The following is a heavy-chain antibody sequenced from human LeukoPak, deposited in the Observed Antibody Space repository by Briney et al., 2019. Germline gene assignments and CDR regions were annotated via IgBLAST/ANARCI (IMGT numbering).Heavy chain of an antibody. V-gene: IGHV4-38-2*01. CDR3: ARLPLHSYFDY. Sequence: SETLSLTCAVSGYSISSGYYWGWIRQPPGKGLEWIGSIYHSGSTYYNPSLKSRVTISVDTSKNQFSLKLSSPTAADTAVYYCARLPLHSYFDYWGQGTLVTVSS. CDR2: IYHSGST. CDR1: GYSISSGYY. J-gene: IGHJ4*02.